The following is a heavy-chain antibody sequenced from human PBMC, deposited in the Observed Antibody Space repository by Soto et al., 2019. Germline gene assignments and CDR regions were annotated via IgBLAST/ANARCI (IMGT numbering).Heavy chain of an antibody. CDR2: IYYSGST. J-gene: IGHJ4*02. D-gene: IGHD1-26*01. V-gene: IGHV4-31*03. CDR3: ARDHKGDVQVSGYFDY. Sequence: SETLSLTCTVSGGSISYYYWSWIRQHPGEGLEWIGYIYYSGSTYYNPSLKSRVTISVDTSKNQFSLKLSSVTAADTAVYYCARDHKGDVQVSGYFDYWGQGTLVTVS. CDR1: GGSISYYY.